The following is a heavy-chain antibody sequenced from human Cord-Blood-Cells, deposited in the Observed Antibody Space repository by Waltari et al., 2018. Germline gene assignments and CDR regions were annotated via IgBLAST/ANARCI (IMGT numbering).Heavy chain of an antibody. CDR1: GFSLSTSGVG. CDR3: AHFKLSMAAATHFDY. Sequence: QITLKESGPTLVKPTQTLTLTCTFSGFSLSTSGVGVGWIRPPPGKALEWLALIYWNDDKRYSPSLKSRLTITKDTTKNQVVLTMTNMDPLDTATYYCAHFKLSMAAATHFDYWGQGTLVTVSS. D-gene: IGHD6-13*01. CDR2: IYWNDDK. J-gene: IGHJ4*02. V-gene: IGHV2-5*01.